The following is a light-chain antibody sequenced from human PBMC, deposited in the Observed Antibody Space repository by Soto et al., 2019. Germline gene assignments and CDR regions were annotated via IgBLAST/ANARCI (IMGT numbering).Light chain of an antibody. V-gene: IGKV3-20*01. CDR3: QQYGSSP. J-gene: IGKJ5*01. Sequence: EMVLTQSPGTLSLSPGERATLSCRASQSVSSSYLAWYQQKPGQAPRLLIYGASSRATGIADRFSGSGSGTDFALTISRLEPEDFAVYYCQQYGSSPFGKGTRLEIK. CDR2: GAS. CDR1: QSVSSSY.